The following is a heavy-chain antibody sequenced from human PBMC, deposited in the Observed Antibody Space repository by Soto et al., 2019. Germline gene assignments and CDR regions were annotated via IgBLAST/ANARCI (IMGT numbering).Heavy chain of an antibody. V-gene: IGHV4-59*08. D-gene: IGHD2-2*01. CDR3: ASATLSESRIGYYYMDV. J-gene: IGHJ6*03. CDR1: GGSISSYY. Sequence: TSETLSLTCTVSGGSISSYYWSWIRQPPGKGLEWIGYIYYSGSTNYNPSLKSRVTISVDTSKNQFSLKLSSVTAADTAVYYCASATLSESRIGYYYMDVWGKGTTVTVSS. CDR2: IYYSGST.